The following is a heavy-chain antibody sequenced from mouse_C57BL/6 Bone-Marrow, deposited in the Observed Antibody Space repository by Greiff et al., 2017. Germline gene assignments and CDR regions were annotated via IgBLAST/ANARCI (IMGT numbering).Heavy chain of an antibody. Sequence: QVQLQQPGAELVRPGSSVKLSCKASGYTFTSYWMHWVKQRPIQGLEWIGNIDPSDSETHYNQKFKDKATLTVDKSSSTAYMQPSSLTSEDSAVYYWARPYYYGQRYFDVWGTGTTVTVAS. V-gene: IGHV1-52*01. J-gene: IGHJ1*03. CDR1: GYTFTSYW. D-gene: IGHD1-1*01. CDR2: IDPSDSET. CDR3: ARPYYYGQRYFDV.